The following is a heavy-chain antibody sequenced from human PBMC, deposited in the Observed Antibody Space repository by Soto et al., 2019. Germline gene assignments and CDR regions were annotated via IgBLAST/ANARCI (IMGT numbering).Heavy chain of an antibody. D-gene: IGHD6-6*01. CDR1: GASVSSSSNY. J-gene: IGHJ4*02. V-gene: IGHV4-39*01. CDR2: VHNGGST. CDR3: ARGLSSPSATGV. Sequence: QLQLQESGPGLVKPSETLSLTCTVSGASVSSSSNYWGWIRQPPGKGLEWIGSVHNGGSTYYSPSLKSRVTISADTSKNQLYLNLSSVNAADTAVYYCARGLSSPSATGVWGQGTLVTVSS.